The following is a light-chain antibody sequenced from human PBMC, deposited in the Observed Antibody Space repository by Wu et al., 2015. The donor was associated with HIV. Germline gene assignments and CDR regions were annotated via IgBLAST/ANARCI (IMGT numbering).Light chain of an antibody. V-gene: IGKV3-11*01. CDR1: QSVSSY. J-gene: IGKJ2*01. CDR2: DAS. Sequence: ATLSCRASQSVSSYLAWYQQKPGQAPRLLIYDASNRATGIPARFSGSGSGTDFTLTISSLEPEDFAVYYCQQRSNWPVTFGQGTKLEIK. CDR3: QQRSNWPVT.